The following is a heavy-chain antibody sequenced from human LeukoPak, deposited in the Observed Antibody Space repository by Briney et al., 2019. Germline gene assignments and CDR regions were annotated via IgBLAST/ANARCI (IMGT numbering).Heavy chain of an antibody. CDR2: ISSSSSYI. Sequence: GGSLRLSCAASGYTFSSYSMNWVRPAPGKGLEWVSSISSSSSYIYYADSVKGRFTISRDNAKNSLYLQMNSLRAEDTAVYYCARDQGYYYMDVWGKGTTVTVSS. CDR1: GYTFSSYS. CDR3: ARDQGYYYMDV. J-gene: IGHJ6*03. V-gene: IGHV3-21*01.